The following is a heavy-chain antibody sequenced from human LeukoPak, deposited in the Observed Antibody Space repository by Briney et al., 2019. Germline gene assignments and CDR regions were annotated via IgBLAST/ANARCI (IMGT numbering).Heavy chain of an antibody. CDR3: AKGMPVVVAATRFHAFDI. CDR2: IRGSGGST. V-gene: IGHV3-23*01. D-gene: IGHD2-15*01. Sequence: GGSLRLSCAASGFTFSSYAMRWVRQAPGKGLEWVSAIRGSGGSTYYADSVKGRFTISRDSSKNTLYLQMNSLRAEDTAVYYCAKGMPVVVAATRFHAFDIWGQGTMVTVSS. J-gene: IGHJ3*02. CDR1: GFTFSSYA.